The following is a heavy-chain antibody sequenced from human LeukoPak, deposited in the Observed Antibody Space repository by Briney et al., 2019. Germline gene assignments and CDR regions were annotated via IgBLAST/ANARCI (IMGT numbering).Heavy chain of an antibody. V-gene: IGHV1-2*04. D-gene: IGHD4-23*01. Sequence: ASVKVSCKASGYTFTGYYMHWVRQAPGQGLEWMGWINPNSGGTNYAQKFQGWVTMTRDTSISTAYMELSSLRSEDTAVYYCARVKVGDYGGKEVFDYWGQGTLVTVSS. CDR2: INPNSGGT. J-gene: IGHJ4*02. CDR1: GYTFTGYY. CDR3: ARVKVGDYGGKEVFDY.